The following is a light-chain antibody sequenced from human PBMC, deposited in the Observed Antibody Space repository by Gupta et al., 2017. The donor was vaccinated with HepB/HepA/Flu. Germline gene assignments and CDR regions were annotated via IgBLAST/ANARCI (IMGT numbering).Light chain of an antibody. CDR2: DAS. Sequence: DIQMTQSLSPLSASVGDRVTITCKASQDMSNYLNWYQQKPGKAPKLLIYDASNLETGVPSRFSGRGARTDFTFTISSLQPEDIATYYCQQYANLPFTFGQGTQLEIK. CDR3: QQYANLPFT. CDR1: QDMSNY. V-gene: IGKV1-33*01. J-gene: IGKJ5*01.